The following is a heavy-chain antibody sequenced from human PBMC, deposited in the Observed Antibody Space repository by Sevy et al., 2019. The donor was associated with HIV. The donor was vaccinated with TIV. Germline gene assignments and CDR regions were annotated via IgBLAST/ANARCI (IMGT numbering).Heavy chain of an antibody. V-gene: IGHV1-8*03. CDR3: ARGLRGSGSSRGSFDY. CDR1: GYTFTSYD. D-gene: IGHD1-26*01. Sequence: ASVKVSCKASGYTFTSYDINWVRQATGQGLEWMGWMNPNRGNTGYAQKFQGRVTITRNTSISTAYMELSSLRSEDTAVYYCARGLRGSGSSRGSFDYWGQGTLVTVSS. J-gene: IGHJ4*02. CDR2: MNPNRGNT.